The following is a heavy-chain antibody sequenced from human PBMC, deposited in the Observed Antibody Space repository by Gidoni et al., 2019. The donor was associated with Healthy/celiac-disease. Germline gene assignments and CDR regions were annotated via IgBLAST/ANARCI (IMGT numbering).Heavy chain of an antibody. D-gene: IGHD3-22*01. J-gene: IGHJ5*02. CDR1: GGSISSYY. Sequence: QVQLQESGPGLVKPSETLSLTCTVSGGSISSYYWSWIRQPAGKGLEWIGRIYTSGSTNYNPSLKSRVTMSVDTSKNQFSLKLSSVTAADTAVYYCARDYYDSSGYFFNWFDPWGQGTLVTVSS. V-gene: IGHV4-4*07. CDR2: IYTSGST. CDR3: ARDYYDSSGYFFNWFDP.